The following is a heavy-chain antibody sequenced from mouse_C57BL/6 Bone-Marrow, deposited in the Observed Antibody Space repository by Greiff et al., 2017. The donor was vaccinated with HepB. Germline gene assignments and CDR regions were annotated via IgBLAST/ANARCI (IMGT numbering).Heavy chain of an antibody. CDR1: GFTFSSYA. V-gene: IGHV5-4*01. CDR2: ISDGGSYT. Sequence: EVMLVESGGGLVKPGGSLKLSCAASGFTFSSYAMSWVRQTPEKRLEWVATISDGGSYTYYPDNVKGRFTISRDNAKNNLYLQMSHLKSEDTAMYYCATEMPRERYYYYAMDYWGQGTSVTVSS. J-gene: IGHJ4*01. D-gene: IGHD1-1*01. CDR3: ATEMPRERYYYYAMDY.